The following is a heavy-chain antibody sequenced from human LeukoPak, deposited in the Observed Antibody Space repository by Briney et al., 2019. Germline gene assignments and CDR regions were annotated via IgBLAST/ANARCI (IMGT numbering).Heavy chain of an antibody. J-gene: IGHJ6*02. CDR1: GFTFSSYG. CDR2: ISYDGSNK. CDR3: ATDMRESDGYCSGGSCPRYYYYYGMDV. D-gene: IGHD2-15*01. Sequence: PGGSLRLSCAASGFTFSSYGMHWVRQAPGKGLEWVAVISYDGSNKYYADSVKGRFTISRDNSKNTLYLQMNSLRAEDTAVYYCATDMRESDGYCSGGSCPRYYYYYGMDVWGQGTTVTVSS. V-gene: IGHV3-30*03.